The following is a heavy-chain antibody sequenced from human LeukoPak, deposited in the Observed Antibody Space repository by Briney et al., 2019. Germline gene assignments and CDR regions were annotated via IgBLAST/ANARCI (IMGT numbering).Heavy chain of an antibody. CDR1: GYTFTRYD. CDR3: AREHIVVVPAAMNYYMDV. CDR2: MNPKSGNT. Sequence: ASVKVSCKASGYTFTRYDINWVRQATGQGLEWMGWMNPKSGNTGHAQKFQGRVTMTRDTSTSTVYMELSSLRSEDTAVYYCAREHIVVVPAAMNYYMDVWGKGTTVTVSS. D-gene: IGHD2-2*01. V-gene: IGHV1-8*01. J-gene: IGHJ6*03.